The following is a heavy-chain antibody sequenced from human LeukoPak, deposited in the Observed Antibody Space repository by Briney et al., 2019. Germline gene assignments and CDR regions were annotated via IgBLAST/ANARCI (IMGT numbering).Heavy chain of an antibody. V-gene: IGHV3-7*01. CDR3: AREEYGDHMW. CDR1: GFTFSRYW. D-gene: IGHD4-17*01. J-gene: IGHJ4*02. CDR2: IKQDGSEK. Sequence: GGSLRLSCAASGFTFSRYWMSWVRQAPGKGPEWVANIKQDGSEKYYVDSVKGRFAISRDHARNSLYLQMTNLRAEDTAVYYCAREEYGDHMWWGQGTLVTVSS.